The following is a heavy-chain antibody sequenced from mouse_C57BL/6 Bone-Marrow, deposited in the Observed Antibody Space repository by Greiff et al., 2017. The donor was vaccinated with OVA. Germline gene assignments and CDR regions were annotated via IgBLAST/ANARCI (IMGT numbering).Heavy chain of an antibody. J-gene: IGHJ2*01. CDR3: ARGGYYVDY. V-gene: IGHV1-69*01. Sequence: QVQLQQSGAELVMPGASVKLSCKASGYTFTSYWMHWVKQRPGQGLEWIGEIDPSDSYTNYNQKFKGKSTLTVDKSSSTAYMQLSSLTSEDSAVYYCARGGYYVDYWGQGTTLTVSS. CDR1: GYTFTSYW. D-gene: IGHD1-1*02. CDR2: IDPSDSYT.